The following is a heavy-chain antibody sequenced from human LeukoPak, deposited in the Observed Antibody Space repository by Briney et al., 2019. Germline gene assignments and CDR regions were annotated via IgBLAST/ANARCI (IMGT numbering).Heavy chain of an antibody. CDR2: ISAYNGNT. CDR1: GYTFTSYG. Sequence: ASVKVSCTASGYTFTSYGISWVRQAPGQGLEWMGWISAYNGNTNYAQKLQGRVTMTTDTSASTAYMELRSLRSDDTAVYYCARGVYDGLESPLGYWGQGTLVTVSS. J-gene: IGHJ4*02. V-gene: IGHV1-18*01. CDR3: ARGVYDGLESPLGY. D-gene: IGHD3-3*01.